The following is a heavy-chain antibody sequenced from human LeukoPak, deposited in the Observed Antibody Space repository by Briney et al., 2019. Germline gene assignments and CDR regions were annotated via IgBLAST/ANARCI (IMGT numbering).Heavy chain of an antibody. CDR2: IRYHGSDK. CDR1: GFTFSSCG. J-gene: IGHJ4*02. Sequence: GGSLRLSCAASGFTFSSCGMHWVRRAPGKGLEWVAFIRYHGSDKYYADSVKGRFTISRDNSENTLYLQMNSLRVEDTAVYYCAKSPSSWKFDDWGQGTLVTVSS. CDR3: AKSPSSWKFDD. D-gene: IGHD6-13*01. V-gene: IGHV3-30*02.